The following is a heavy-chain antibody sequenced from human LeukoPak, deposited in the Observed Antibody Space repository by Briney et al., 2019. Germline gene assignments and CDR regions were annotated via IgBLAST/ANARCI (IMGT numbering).Heavy chain of an antibody. CDR1: GGSISSHY. CDR3: ARAAGYSYGYVADY. J-gene: IGHJ4*02. D-gene: IGHD5-18*01. CDR2: IYYGGST. Sequence: PSETLSLTCTVSGGSISSHYWSWIRQPPGKGLEWIGYIYYGGSTNYNPSLKSRVTISVDTSKNQFSLKLSSVTAADTAVYYCARAAGYSYGYVADYWGQGTLVTVSS. V-gene: IGHV4-59*11.